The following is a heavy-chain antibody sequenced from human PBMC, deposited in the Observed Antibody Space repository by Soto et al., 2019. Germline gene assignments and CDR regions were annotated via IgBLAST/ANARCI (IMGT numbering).Heavy chain of an antibody. V-gene: IGHV3-48*03. Sequence: PGGSLRLSCAASGFSFSSHEMNWVRQAPGKGLEWVSYISSSGGTIYYADSVKGRFTISRDNAKNSLYLQMNSLRAEDTAIYYCVSAVCTGDCYRSGPWGQGTLVTVSS. CDR1: GFSFSSHE. CDR2: ISSSGGTI. J-gene: IGHJ5*02. CDR3: VSAVCTGDCYRSGP. D-gene: IGHD2-21*02.